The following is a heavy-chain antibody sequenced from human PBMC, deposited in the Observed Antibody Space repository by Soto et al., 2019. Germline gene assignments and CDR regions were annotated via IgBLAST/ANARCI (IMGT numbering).Heavy chain of an antibody. J-gene: IGHJ4*02. CDR2: INHSGST. D-gene: IGHD5-12*01. CDR3: ARALSNSGYDFGGFFDY. Sequence: SETLSLTCAVYGGSFSGYYWSWIRQPPGKGLEWIGEINHSGSTNYNPSLKSRVTISVDTSKNQFSLKLSSVTAADTAVYYCARALSNSGYDFGGFFDYWGQGTLVTVSS. V-gene: IGHV4-34*01. CDR1: GGSFSGYY.